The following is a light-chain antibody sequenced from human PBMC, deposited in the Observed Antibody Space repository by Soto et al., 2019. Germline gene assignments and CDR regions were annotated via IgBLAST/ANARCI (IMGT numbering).Light chain of an antibody. CDR1: QRITTY. J-gene: IGKJ2*01. V-gene: IGKV1-39*01. CDR2: TSG. CDR3: HQTYNTPYT. Sequence: IHMTQSPSSLSASVGDRVTSTCLASQRITTYLNWYQQKPGEAPKLLISTSGTLQRGVPSRFTGSGSGTDFTLTIYCLQPADFATYFCHQTYNTPYTFGQGPKLEIK.